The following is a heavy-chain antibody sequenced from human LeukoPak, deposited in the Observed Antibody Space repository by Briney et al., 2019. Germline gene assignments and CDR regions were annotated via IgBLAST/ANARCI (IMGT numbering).Heavy chain of an antibody. CDR1: GYTFTGYY. J-gene: IGHJ4*02. CDR2: INPNRGGT. V-gene: IGHV1-2*02. Sequence: GSSVKVSCKASGYTFTGYYMHWVRQAPGPGLEWIGWINPNRGGTNYAQKFQGRVTMTRDTPISTAYMELSRLRSDDTAVYYCARSDCTNCVCPLDYWGPGTLVTVSS. D-gene: IGHD2-8*01. CDR3: ARSDCTNCVCPLDY.